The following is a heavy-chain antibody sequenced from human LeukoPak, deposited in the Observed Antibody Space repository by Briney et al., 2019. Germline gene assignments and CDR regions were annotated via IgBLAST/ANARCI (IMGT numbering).Heavy chain of an antibody. V-gene: IGHV1-46*01. J-gene: IGHJ6*03. CDR1: GYTLTSYY. CDR2: INPSGGST. Sequence: ASVKVSCKASGYTLTSYYMHWVRQAPGQGLEWMGIINPSGGSTSYAQKFQGRVTMTRGTSTSTVYMELSSLRSEDTAVYYCARDHYDFWSGYYTGYYYYYYMDVWGKGTTVTVSS. D-gene: IGHD3-3*01. CDR3: ARDHYDFWSGYYTGYYYYYYMDV.